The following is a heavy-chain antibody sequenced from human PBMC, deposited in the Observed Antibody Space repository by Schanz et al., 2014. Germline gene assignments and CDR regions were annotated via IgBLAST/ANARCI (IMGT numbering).Heavy chain of an antibody. CDR3: AKDFTGSGIFFNW. Sequence: EVQLLESGGGLVQPGKSLRLSCAASGFTFSSYAMSWVRQAPGKGLEWVSYISSSSIYTNYADSVKGRFTISRDNSKNTLYLQMYSLRGDDTAIYYCAKDFTGSGIFFNWWGQGTLVTVSS. J-gene: IGHJ4*02. CDR1: GFTFSSYA. CDR2: ISSSSIYT. V-gene: IGHV3-23*01. D-gene: IGHD3-10*01.